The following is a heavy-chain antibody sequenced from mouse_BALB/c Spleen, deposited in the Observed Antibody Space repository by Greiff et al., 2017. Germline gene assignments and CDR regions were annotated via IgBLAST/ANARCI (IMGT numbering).Heavy chain of an antibody. D-gene: IGHD2-12*01. V-gene: IGHV2-9*02. CDR2: IWAGGST. CDR1: GFSLTSYG. J-gene: IGHJ4*01. Sequence: VKLQESGPGLVAPSQSLSITCTVSGFSLTSYGVHWVRQPPGKGLEWLGVIWAGGSTNYNSALMSRLSISKDNSKSQVFLKMNSLQTDDTAMYYCARDHDSYYYAMDYWGQGTSVTVSS. CDR3: ARDHDSYYYAMDY.